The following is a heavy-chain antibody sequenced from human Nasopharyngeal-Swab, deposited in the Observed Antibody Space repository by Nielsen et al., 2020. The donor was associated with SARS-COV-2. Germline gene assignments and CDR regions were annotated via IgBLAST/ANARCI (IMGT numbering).Heavy chain of an antibody. CDR2: IIPIFGTA. Sequence: WVRQAPGQGLEWTGGIIPIFGTANYAQKFQGRVTITADESTSTAYMELSSLRSEDTAVYYCARSPRLQPWSGPYYYMDVWGKGTTVTVSS. CDR3: ARSPRLQPWSGPYYYMDV. J-gene: IGHJ6*03. V-gene: IGHV1-69*01. D-gene: IGHD3-3*01.